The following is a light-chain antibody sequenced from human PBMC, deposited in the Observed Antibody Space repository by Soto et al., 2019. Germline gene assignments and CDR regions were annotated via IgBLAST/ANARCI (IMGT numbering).Light chain of an antibody. CDR1: SSNIGNNH. Sequence: QSVLTQPPSVSAAPGQKVTISCSGTSSNIGNNHVSWYQQLPGTAPKLLIYDNNARSSGIPDRFSASKSGTSATLDITGLQTGDEADYYCGTWDSRLTVVVFGGGTKLTVL. CDR3: GTWDSRLTVVV. CDR2: DNN. J-gene: IGLJ2*01. V-gene: IGLV1-51*01.